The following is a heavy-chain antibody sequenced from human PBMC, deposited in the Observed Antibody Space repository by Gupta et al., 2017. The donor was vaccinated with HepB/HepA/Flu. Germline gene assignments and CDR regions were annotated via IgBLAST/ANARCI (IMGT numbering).Heavy chain of an antibody. CDR2: IKPNNGDT. Sequence: QVHLVQSGAEVKKPGASMKVSCKASGYTFTHYYVHWIRQVHGQGREWMGRIKPNNGDTVYAHNFQGRVTMTTDTSISTAYLDLSRLRIDDTAIYYCATIEGLIGTTWGQGALGTISS. D-gene: IGHD1-14*01. V-gene: IGHV1-2*06. J-gene: IGHJ4*02. CDR3: ATIEGLIGTT. CDR1: GYTFTHYY.